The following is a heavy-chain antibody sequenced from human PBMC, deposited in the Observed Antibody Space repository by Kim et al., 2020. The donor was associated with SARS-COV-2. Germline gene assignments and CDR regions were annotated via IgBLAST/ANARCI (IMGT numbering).Heavy chain of an antibody. CDR2: IYYSGST. Sequence: SETLSLTCTVSGGSISSGGYYWSWIRQHPGKGLEWIGYIYYSGSTYYNPSLKSRVTISVDTSKNQFSLKLSSVTAADTAVYYCASGGYYDYVWGSYRLPYFDYWGQGTLVTVSS. CDR3: ASGGYYDYVWGSYRLPYFDY. CDR1: GGSISSGGYY. J-gene: IGHJ4*02. D-gene: IGHD3-16*02. V-gene: IGHV4-31*03.